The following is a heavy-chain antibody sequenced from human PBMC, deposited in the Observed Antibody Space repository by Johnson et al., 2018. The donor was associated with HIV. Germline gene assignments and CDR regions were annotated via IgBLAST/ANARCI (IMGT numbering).Heavy chain of an antibody. CDR2: ISSSGSTI. J-gene: IGHJ3*02. Sequence: VQLVESGGGVVQPGRSLRLSCAASGFTFSSYAIHWVRQAPGKGLEWVSYISSSGSTIYYADSVKGRFTISRDNSNNTLYLQMNSLRAEDTAVYYCAKEPEYIWGQGTMVTVSS. CDR3: AKEPEYI. CDR1: GFTFSSYA. V-gene: IGHV3-23*04.